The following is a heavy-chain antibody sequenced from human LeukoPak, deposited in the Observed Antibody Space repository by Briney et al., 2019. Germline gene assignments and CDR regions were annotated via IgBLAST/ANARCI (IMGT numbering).Heavy chain of an antibody. D-gene: IGHD6-6*01. V-gene: IGHV4-31*03. CDR3: ARVPVKYSSSGYYFDY. Sequence: SETLSLPCTVSGGSISGGGYYWSWMRQHPGKGLEWIGYIYYSGSTYYNPSLKSRVTISVDTSKNQFSLKLSSVTAADTAVYYCARVPVKYSSSGYYFDYWGQGTLVTVSS. CDR2: IYYSGST. J-gene: IGHJ4*02. CDR1: GGSISGGGYY.